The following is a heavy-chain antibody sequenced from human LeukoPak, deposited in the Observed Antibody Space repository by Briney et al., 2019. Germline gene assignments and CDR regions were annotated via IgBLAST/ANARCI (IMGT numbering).Heavy chain of an antibody. CDR3: ARDVLLWFGELLTDY. J-gene: IGHJ4*02. CDR1: GYTFTSYA. V-gene: IGHV1-3*01. CDR2: SNAGNGNT. D-gene: IGHD3-10*01. Sequence: ASVKVSCKASGYTFTSYAMHWVRQAPGQRLEWMGWSNAGNGNTNYAQKLQGRVTMTTDTSTSTAYMELRSLRSDDTAVYYCARDVLLWFGELLTDYWGQGTLVTVSS.